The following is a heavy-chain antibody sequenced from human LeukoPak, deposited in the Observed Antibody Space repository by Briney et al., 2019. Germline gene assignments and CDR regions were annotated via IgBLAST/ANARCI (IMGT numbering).Heavy chain of an antibody. Sequence: GGSLRLSCAASGFTFSNYAMNWVRQAPGKGPEWVSYIRGGGAVTHYAESVKGRFTISRDNFNNILYLQMSSLRAEDTAVYYCAKCESNYGNDALDIWGQGTIVTVSS. V-gene: IGHV3-23*01. CDR1: GFTFSNYA. D-gene: IGHD5-18*01. CDR3: AKCESNYGNDALDI. J-gene: IGHJ3*02. CDR2: IRGGGAVT.